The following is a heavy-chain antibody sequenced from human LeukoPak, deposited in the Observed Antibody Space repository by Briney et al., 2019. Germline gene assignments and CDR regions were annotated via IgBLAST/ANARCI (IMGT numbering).Heavy chain of an antibody. J-gene: IGHJ6*04. CDR1: GDSISSYY. D-gene: IGHD2-8*01. Sequence: PSETLSLTCSVSGDSISSYYWSWIRQPAGKGLEWIGRIYASGNTNYNPSLKSRVTISVDTSKNQFSLKLSSVTAADTAVYYCARDGYCTNGVCLNGMDVWGKGTTVTVSS. CDR3: ARDGYCTNGVCLNGMDV. CDR2: IYASGNT. V-gene: IGHV4-4*07.